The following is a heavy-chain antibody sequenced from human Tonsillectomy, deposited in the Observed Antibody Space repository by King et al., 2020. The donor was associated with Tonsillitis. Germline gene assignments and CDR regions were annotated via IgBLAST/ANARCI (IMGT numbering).Heavy chain of an antibody. V-gene: IGHV5-51*01. CDR1: GYSFTNYW. Sequence: VQLVESGAEVGKPGESLKISCKGSGYSFTNYWIAWVRQMPGQGLEWMGIIYPCDSDTRYNPSFQGQFTISADKSITTAYLQWNSLTASATAMYYCARRPEGQQLEGFDYWGQGTLVTVSP. CDR3: ARRPEGQQLEGFDY. CDR2: IYPCDSDT. D-gene: IGHD6-13*01. J-gene: IGHJ4*02.